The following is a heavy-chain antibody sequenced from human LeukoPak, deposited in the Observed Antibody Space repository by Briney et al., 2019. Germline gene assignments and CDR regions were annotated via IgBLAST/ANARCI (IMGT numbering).Heavy chain of an antibody. D-gene: IGHD6-13*01. CDR1: GFTFSRYG. CDR3: ARVRDSRDSDAFDT. CDR2: IWFDGTNE. Sequence: GMSLRLSCAASGFTFSRYGMHWVRQAPGMGLEWVALIWFDGTNENYGDSVNGRFTISRDNSKNTVYLEMSSLRAEDTALYYCARVRDSRDSDAFDTWGQGTMVTISS. J-gene: IGHJ3*02. V-gene: IGHV3-33*01.